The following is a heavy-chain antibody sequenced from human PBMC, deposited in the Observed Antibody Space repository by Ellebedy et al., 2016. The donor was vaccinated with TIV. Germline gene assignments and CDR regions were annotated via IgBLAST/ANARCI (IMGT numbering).Heavy chain of an antibody. CDR2: IKEDGSST. V-gene: IGHV3-7*01. CDR3: ARWQLDGGTYYYLDQ. D-gene: IGHD3-10*01. Sequence: PGGSLRLSCAGSGFIFNNHWMSWVRQAPGKGLEWVANIKEDGSSTYYADSVKGRFTISRDNAKNSLYGQLNTLRAEDTAMYYCARWQLDGGTYYYLDQWGQGTLVTVSS. J-gene: IGHJ4*02. CDR1: GFIFNNHW.